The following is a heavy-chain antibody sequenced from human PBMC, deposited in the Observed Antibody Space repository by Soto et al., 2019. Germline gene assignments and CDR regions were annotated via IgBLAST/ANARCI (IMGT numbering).Heavy chain of an antibody. CDR2: INHSGST. CDR1: GGSFSGYY. Sequence: QVQLQXWGAGLLKPXXTLSLTCAVYGGSFSGYYWSWIRQPPGKGLEWIGEINHSGSTNYNPSLKSRVTISVDTSKNQFSLKLSSVTAADTAVYYCARGAPTYYDYIWGSYRYTFDYWGQGTLVTVSS. CDR3: ARGAPTYYDYIWGSYRYTFDY. V-gene: IGHV4-34*01. J-gene: IGHJ4*02. D-gene: IGHD3-16*02.